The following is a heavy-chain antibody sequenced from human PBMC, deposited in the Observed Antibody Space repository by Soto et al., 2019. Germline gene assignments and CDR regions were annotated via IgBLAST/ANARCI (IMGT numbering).Heavy chain of an antibody. CDR3: AKMVGATLIDY. D-gene: IGHD1-26*01. CDR1: GASISSTSSGDW. Sequence: QVQLQESGPGLVKPSGTLSLTCTVSGASISSTSSGDWWSWVRQPPGKGLEWIGEIHHSGNTNYNPSRKSRVSMSVDKSNNQFSLRLSSVTAADTALYYCAKMVGATLIDYWGQGTLVTVSS. J-gene: IGHJ4*02. V-gene: IGHV4-4*02. CDR2: IHHSGNT.